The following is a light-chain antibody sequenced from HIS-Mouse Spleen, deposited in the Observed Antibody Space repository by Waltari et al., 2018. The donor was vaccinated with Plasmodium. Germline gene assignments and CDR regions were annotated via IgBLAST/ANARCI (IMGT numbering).Light chain of an antibody. CDR1: PSVSSN. CDR3: QQYNNWSFT. J-gene: IGKJ3*01. Sequence: EIVMTQSPATLSVSPGERATLSCRASPSVSSNLAWYQQKPGPAPRPLIYGASTRATGIPARFSGSGSGTEFTLTISSLQSEDFAVYYCQQYNNWSFTFGPGTKVDIK. CDR2: GAS. V-gene: IGKV3-15*01.